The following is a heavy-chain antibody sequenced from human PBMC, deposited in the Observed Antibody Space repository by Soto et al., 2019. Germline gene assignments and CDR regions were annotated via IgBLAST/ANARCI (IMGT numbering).Heavy chain of an antibody. D-gene: IGHD3-22*01. J-gene: IGHJ6*02. Sequence: GESLKISCAASGFTFSSYWMHWVRHAPGKGLVWVSRINSDGSSTSYADSVKGRFTISRDNAKNTLYLQMNSLRAEDTAVYYCARERYYYDSSGYYPYGMDVWGQGTTVTVSS. CDR1: GFTFSSYW. CDR3: ARERYYYDSSGYYPYGMDV. CDR2: INSDGSST. V-gene: IGHV3-74*01.